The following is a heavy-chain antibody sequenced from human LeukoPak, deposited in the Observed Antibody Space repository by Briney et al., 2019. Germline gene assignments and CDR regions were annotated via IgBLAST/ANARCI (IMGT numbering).Heavy chain of an antibody. D-gene: IGHD5-12*01. V-gene: IGHV1-69*13. Sequence: GASVKVSCKASGGTFSSYAISWVLQAPGQGLEWMGGIIPIFGTANYAQKFQGRVTITADESTSTAYMELSSLRSEDTAVYYCASGFLSGYEQGLFDYWGQGTLVTVSS. CDR3: ASGFLSGYEQGLFDY. J-gene: IGHJ4*02. CDR2: IIPIFGTA. CDR1: GGTFSSYA.